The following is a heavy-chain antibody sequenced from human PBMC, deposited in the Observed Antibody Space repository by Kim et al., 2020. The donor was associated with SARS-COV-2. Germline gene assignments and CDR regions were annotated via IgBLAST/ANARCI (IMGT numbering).Heavy chain of an antibody. CDR1: GFTFSSYA. CDR3: ARDLEGYCSSTSCYTGFYYYYGMDV. D-gene: IGHD2-2*02. V-gene: IGHV3-30-3*01. CDR2: ISYDGSNK. J-gene: IGHJ6*02. Sequence: GGSLRLSCAASGFTFSSYAMHWVRQAPGKGLEWVAVISYDGSNKYYADSVKGRFTISRDNSKNTLYLQMNSLRAEDTAVYYCARDLEGYCSSTSCYTGFYYYYGMDVWGQGTTVTVSS.